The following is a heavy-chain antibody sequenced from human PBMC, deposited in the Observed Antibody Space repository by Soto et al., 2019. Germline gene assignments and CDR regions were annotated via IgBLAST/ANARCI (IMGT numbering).Heavy chain of an antibody. CDR2: INPSGGST. CDR1: GNTFTSYY. V-gene: IGHV1-46*01. J-gene: IGHJ3*02. CDR3: AKGGAMVYDAFDI. Sequence: ASVKVSCKASGNTFTSYYMHWVRQAPGQGLEWMGIINPSGGSTSYAQKFQGRVTMTRDTSTSTVYMELSSLRSEDTAVYYCAKGGAMVYDAFDIWGQGTMVTVSS. D-gene: IGHD5-18*01.